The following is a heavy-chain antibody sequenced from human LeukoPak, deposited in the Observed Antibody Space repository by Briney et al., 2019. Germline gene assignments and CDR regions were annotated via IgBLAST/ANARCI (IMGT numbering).Heavy chain of an antibody. D-gene: IGHD3-16*01. CDR2: MNPNSGNT. V-gene: IGHV1-8*01. Sequence: GASVKVSCKASGYTFTSYDINWVRQATGQGLEWMGWMNPNSGNTGYAQKFQGRVTMTRNTSISTAYMELSSLRSEDTAVYYCARGPSLMRRSKGRNWFDPWGQGPRSPSPQ. CDR1: GYTFTSYD. J-gene: IGHJ5*02. CDR3: ARGPSLMRRSKGRNWFDP.